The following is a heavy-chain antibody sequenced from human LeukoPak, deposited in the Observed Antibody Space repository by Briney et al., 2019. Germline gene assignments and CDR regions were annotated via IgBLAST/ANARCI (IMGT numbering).Heavy chain of an antibody. CDR3: ARQAGGY. J-gene: IGHJ4*02. CDR2: IYHSGST. V-gene: IGHV4-34*01. Sequence: PSETLSLTCAVYGGSFSGYFWSWIRQPPGKGLEWIGEIYHSGSTNYNPSLKSRVTISIDTSKNQFSLKLRSVTAADTAVYYCARQAGGYWSQGTLVTVSS. D-gene: IGHD3-16*01. CDR1: GGSFSGYF.